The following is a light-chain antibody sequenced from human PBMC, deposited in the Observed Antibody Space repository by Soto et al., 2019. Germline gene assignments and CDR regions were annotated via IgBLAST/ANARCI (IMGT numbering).Light chain of an antibody. CDR1: QTINNW. J-gene: IGKJ1*01. Sequence: DFQMTQSPSTLSASVGDRVTITCRASQTINNWLAWYQQQSGKAPKLLIYKASSLESGVPSRFRGSGSGTEFTLTISSLQPDESATYYCQQYYVAWTFGQGTKVEVK. CDR2: KAS. V-gene: IGKV1-5*03. CDR3: QQYYVAWT.